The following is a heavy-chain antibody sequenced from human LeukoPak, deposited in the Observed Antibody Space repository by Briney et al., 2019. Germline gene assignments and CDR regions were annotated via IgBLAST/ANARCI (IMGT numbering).Heavy chain of an antibody. J-gene: IGHJ4*02. CDR1: GGSISSSSYY. Sequence: SETLSLTCTVSGGSISSSSYYWGWIRQPPGKGLEWIGSIYYSGSTYYNPSLKSRVTISVDTSKNQFSLKLSSVTAADTAVYYCARDGVRGVINYWGQGTLVTVSS. CDR3: ARDGVRGVINY. CDR2: IYYSGST. V-gene: IGHV4-39*07. D-gene: IGHD3-10*01.